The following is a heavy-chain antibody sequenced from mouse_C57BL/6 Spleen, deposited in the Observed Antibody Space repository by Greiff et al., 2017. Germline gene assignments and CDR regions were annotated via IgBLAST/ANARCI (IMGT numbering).Heavy chain of an antibody. J-gene: IGHJ4*01. Sequence: EVMLVESGGGLVKPGGSLKLSCAASGFTFSSYAMSWVRQTPEKRLEWVATISDGGSYTYYPDNVKGRFTISRDNAKNNLYLQMSHLKSEDTAMYYCARAGPPYAMDYWGQGTSVTVSS. V-gene: IGHV5-4*03. CDR1: GFTFSSYA. CDR2: ISDGGSYT. CDR3: ARAGPPYAMDY.